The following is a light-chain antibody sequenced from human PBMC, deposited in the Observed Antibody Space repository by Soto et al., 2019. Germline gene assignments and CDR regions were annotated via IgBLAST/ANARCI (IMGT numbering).Light chain of an antibody. CDR2: EAS. CDR1: SSDVGSYDL. CDR3: CSYAGSSTLV. Sequence: QSALTQPASVSGSPGQSITISCTGTSSDVGSYDLVSWYQQHPGKVPKLMIYEASKRPSGVSNSFSGSKSGTTASLTISGLQAEDEGDYYCCSYAGSSTLVFGGETHLTVL. J-gene: IGLJ2*01. V-gene: IGLV2-23*01.